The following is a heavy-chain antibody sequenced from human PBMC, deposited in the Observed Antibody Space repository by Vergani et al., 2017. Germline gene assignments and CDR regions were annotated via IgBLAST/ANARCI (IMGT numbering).Heavy chain of an antibody. CDR2: IYNSGNG. CDR3: ASGKYYSDSTSHFRGRYFDV. V-gene: IGHV4-39*01. D-gene: IGHD3-16*01. Sequence: QMQLQESGPGLVKASETLSLTCTVSGDSIISRRYYLGWIRQSPGKGLEWIGSIYNSGNGDSSSSLKSRVTISADTSKNQFSLRLTSVTAADTAVYYCASGKYYSDSTSHFRGRYFDVWGRGTLVTVPS. CDR1: GDSIISRRYY. J-gene: IGHJ2*01.